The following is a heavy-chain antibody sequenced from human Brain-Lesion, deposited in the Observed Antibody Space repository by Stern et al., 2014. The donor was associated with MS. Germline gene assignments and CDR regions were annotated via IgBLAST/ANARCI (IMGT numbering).Heavy chain of an antibody. V-gene: IGHV1-45*02. CDR1: GNTFTNRY. CDR3: AEGGSYGFVY. Sequence: QLVESGGEVKKTGSSVKVSCPASGNTFTNRYLHWVRQAPGQALEWMGWITPFTGNTNYAQNFQDRVTITMDRSMSTAYMDLSSLRSDDTAIYFCAEGGSYGFVYWGQGTLVTVSS. J-gene: IGHJ4*02. CDR2: ITPFTGNT. D-gene: IGHD4-17*01.